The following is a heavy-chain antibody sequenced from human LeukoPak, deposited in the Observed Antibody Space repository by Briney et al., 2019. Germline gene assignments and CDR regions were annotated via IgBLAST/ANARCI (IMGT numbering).Heavy chain of an antibody. CDR1: GFTFDDYA. D-gene: IGHD5-12*01. J-gene: IGHJ4*02. Sequence: GRSLRLSCAASGFTFDDYAMHWVRQAPGKGLEWVSGISWNSGSIGYADSVKGRFTISRDNAKNSLYLQMNSLRAEDMALYYCAKGGTSGYDLTYYFDYWGQGTLVTVSS. V-gene: IGHV3-9*03. CDR2: ISWNSGSI. CDR3: AKGGTSGYDLTYYFDY.